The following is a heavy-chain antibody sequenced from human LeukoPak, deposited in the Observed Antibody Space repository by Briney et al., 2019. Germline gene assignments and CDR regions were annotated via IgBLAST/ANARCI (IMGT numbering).Heavy chain of an antibody. D-gene: IGHD3-10*01. CDR1: GGSISSYY. J-gene: IGHJ5*02. CDR2: IYTSGST. V-gene: IGHV4-4*07. Sequence: PSETLSLTCTVSGGSISSYYWSWIRQPAGKGLEWIGRIYTSGSTNYNPSLKSRVTMSVDTSKNQFSLKLSSVTAADTAVYYCARVGGSGSYYTWFDPWGQGTLVTVSS. CDR3: ARVGGSGSYYTWFDP.